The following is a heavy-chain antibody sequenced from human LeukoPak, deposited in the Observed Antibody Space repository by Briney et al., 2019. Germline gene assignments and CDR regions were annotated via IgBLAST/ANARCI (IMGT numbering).Heavy chain of an antibody. Sequence: GGSLRLSCAASGFTFSDYCMHWVRQAPGKGLVWVSRIKSDGSSTSYADSVKGRFRISRDNAKNTVYLQMNSLRVEDTAVYYCAREVGYYGMDVWGQGTSVTVSS. CDR1: GFTFSDYC. CDR2: IKSDGSST. V-gene: IGHV3-74*01. J-gene: IGHJ6*02. CDR3: AREVGYYGMDV.